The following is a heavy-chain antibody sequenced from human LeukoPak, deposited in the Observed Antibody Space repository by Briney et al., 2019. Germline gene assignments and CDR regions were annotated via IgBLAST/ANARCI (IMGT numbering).Heavy chain of an antibody. V-gene: IGHV3-23*01. CDR3: AKDPVYSSGWSDYYYYGMDV. Sequence: GGSPRLSCAASGFTFSSYAMSWVRQAPGKGLEWVSAISGSGGSTYYADSVKGRFTISRDNSKNTLYLQMNSLRAEDTAVYYCAKDPVYSSGWSDYYYYGMDVWGQGTTVTVSS. CDR1: GFTFSSYA. D-gene: IGHD6-19*01. J-gene: IGHJ6*02. CDR2: ISGSGGST.